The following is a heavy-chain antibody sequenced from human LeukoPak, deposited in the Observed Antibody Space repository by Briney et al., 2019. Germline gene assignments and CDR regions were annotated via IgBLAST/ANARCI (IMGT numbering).Heavy chain of an antibody. J-gene: IGHJ4*02. CDR2: IKQDGSEK. CDR3: LRDRGYSTYDC. V-gene: IGHV3-7*03. CDR1: GFPFSYYW. D-gene: IGHD6-13*01. Sequence: GGSLRPLCTASGFPFSYYWINWVHQAPGQGLEWVASIKQDGSEKWYVDSVKGRFTISRDNAKNSVYLQMNNLRAEDTAVYYCLRDRGYSTYDCWGQGALVTVSS.